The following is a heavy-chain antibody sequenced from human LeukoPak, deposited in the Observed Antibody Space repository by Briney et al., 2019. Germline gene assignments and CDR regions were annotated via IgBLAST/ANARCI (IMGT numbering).Heavy chain of an antibody. CDR3: ARVPYYYDSSGSLHDAFDI. J-gene: IGHJ3*02. CDR2: IYSGGST. D-gene: IGHD3-22*01. Sequence: GGSLRLSCAASGFTVSSNYMNWVRQAPGKGLEWVSIIYSGGSTYYADSVKGRFTISRDNSKNTLYLQMHSLRAEDTAVYYCARVPYYYDSSGSLHDAFDIWGQGTMATVSS. V-gene: IGHV3-53*01. CDR1: GFTVSSNY.